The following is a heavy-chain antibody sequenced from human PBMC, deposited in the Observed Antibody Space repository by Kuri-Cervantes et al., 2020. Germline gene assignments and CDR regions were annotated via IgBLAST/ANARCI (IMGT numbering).Heavy chain of an antibody. D-gene: IGHD1-26*01. CDR1: GYSISHGYY. V-gene: IGHV4-38-2*01. Sequence: SETLSLTCAVSGYSISHGYYWGWIRQPPGKGLEWIETIYQSGRTYFNPSLKSRVTISVDTSKNQFSLKLSSMTAADTAVYYCAKHDPDSGSYYVLADAFEIWGQGTMVTVSS. CDR2: IYQSGRT. CDR3: AKHDPDSGSYYVLADAFEI. J-gene: IGHJ3*02.